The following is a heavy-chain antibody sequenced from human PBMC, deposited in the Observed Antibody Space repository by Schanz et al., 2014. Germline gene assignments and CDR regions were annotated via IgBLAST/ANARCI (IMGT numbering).Heavy chain of an antibody. CDR1: GFTFSSYA. D-gene: IGHD6-19*01. CDR3: AKLSSSGRLAGYFDY. V-gene: IGHV3-23*04. J-gene: IGHJ4*02. CDR2: ISASGGST. Sequence: VQLVESGGGVVQPGRSLRLSCAASGFTFSSYAMSWVRQAPGKGLEWVSTISASGGSTYYADSVKGRFTISRDYSKNTLYLQMSSLRAEDTAIYYCAKLSSSGRLAGYFDYWGQGALVTVSS.